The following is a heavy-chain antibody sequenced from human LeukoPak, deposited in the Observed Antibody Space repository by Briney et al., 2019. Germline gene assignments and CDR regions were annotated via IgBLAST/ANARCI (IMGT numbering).Heavy chain of an antibody. CDR1: GFTVSSNY. J-gene: IGHJ6*02. D-gene: IGHD3-22*01. V-gene: IGHV3-53*01. CDR3: ARGYYDSSGYYYGGPYYYYGMDV. CDR2: IYSGGST. Sequence: GGSLRLSCAASGFTVSSNYMSWVRQAPGKGLEWVSVIYSGGSTYYADSVKGRFTISRDNSKNTLYLQMNSLRAEDAAVYYCARGYYDSSGYYYGGPYYYYGMDVWSQGTTVTVSS.